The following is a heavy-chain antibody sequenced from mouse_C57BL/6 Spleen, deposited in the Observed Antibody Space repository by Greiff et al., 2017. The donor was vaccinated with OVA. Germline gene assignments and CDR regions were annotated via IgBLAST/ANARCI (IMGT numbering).Heavy chain of an antibody. CDR3: GRSYSGWYFDV. CDR1: RYTFTSYC. CDR2: IDPNSGGT. V-gene: IGHV1-72*01. D-gene: IGHD2-12*01. J-gene: IGHJ1*03. Sequence: QVQLQQPGAELVKPRNSETLSCKTKRYTFTSYCMHWVKQRPGRGLEWIGRIDPNSGGTKYNEKFQSKATLTVDKPSSTAYMQLSSLTSEDAAVYYCGRSYSGWYFDVWGTGTTVTVSS.